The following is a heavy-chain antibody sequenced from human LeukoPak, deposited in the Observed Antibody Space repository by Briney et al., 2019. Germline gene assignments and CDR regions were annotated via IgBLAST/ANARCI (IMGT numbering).Heavy chain of an antibody. CDR2: ISSSSSTI. V-gene: IGHV3-48*02. J-gene: IGHJ4*02. Sequence: GGSLRLSCAASGFTFSSYSMNWVRQAPGKGLEWVSYISSSSSTIYYADSVKGRFTISRDNAKNSLYLQMNSMRDEDKAGYYCXXXXXFXWPRGSSLDYWGQGTLVTVSS. D-gene: IGHD6-6*01. CDR3: XXXXXFXWPRGSSLDY. CDR1: GFTFSSYS.